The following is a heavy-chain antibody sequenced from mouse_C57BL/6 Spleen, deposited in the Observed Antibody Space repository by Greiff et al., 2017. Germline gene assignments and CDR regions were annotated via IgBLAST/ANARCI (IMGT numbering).Heavy chain of an antibody. J-gene: IGHJ1*03. CDR3: ARYGSYDYDWYFDV. V-gene: IGHV5-6*01. D-gene: IGHD2-4*01. CDR2: ISSGGSYT. Sequence: EVQLVESGGDLVKPGGSLKLSCAASGFTFSSYGMSWVRQTPDKRLEWVATISSGGSYTYYPDSVKGRFTISRDNAKNTLYLQMSSLKSEDTAMYYCARYGSYDYDWYFDVCGTGTTVTVSS. CDR1: GFTFSSYG.